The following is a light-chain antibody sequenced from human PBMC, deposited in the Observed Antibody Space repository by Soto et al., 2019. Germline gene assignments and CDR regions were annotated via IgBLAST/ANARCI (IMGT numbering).Light chain of an antibody. CDR1: RSNIGAGYD. J-gene: IGLJ2*01. V-gene: IGLV1-40*01. CDR3: QSYDSSLSGVV. CDR2: GTS. Sequence: QLVLTQPPSVSGAPGQRVTMSCTGSRSNIGAGYDVHWYQQLPGTAPKVLIYGTSNRPSGVPDRFSGSKSDTSASLAITGLQAEDEADYYCQSYDSSLSGVVFGGGTKVTVL.